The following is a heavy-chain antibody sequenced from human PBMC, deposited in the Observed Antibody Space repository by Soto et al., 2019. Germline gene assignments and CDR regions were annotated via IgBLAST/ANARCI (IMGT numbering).Heavy chain of an antibody. V-gene: IGHV1-3*01. CDR1: GYTFTSYA. CDR2: INAGNGNT. Sequence: QVQLVQSGAEVKKPGASVKVSCKASGYTFTSYAMHWVRQAPGQRLEWMGWINAGNGNTKYSQKFQARVTITRDTSASTAYMELSSLRSEDTAVYYCARDSGSYYYGMDVWGQGTTVTVSS. D-gene: IGHD1-26*01. CDR3: ARDSGSYYYGMDV. J-gene: IGHJ6*02.